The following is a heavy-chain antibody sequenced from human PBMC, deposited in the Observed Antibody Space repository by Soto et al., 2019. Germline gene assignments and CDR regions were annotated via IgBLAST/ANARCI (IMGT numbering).Heavy chain of an antibody. CDR1: GGSISGYY. Sequence: SETLSLTCTVSGGSISGYYWDWIRQHPGKGLEWIGTTYYNGNAYYNPSLKSRVTMSVDTSKNQFSLKLISVTAADTAVYYCARTPLLWGQGTLVTVSS. J-gene: IGHJ4*02. D-gene: IGHD1-26*01. V-gene: IGHV4-59*08. CDR2: TYYNGNA. CDR3: ARTPLL.